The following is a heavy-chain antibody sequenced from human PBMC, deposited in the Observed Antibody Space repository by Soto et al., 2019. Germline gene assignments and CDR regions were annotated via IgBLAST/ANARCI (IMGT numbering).Heavy chain of an antibody. Sequence: ASVKVSCQASGYNFTSYGISWVRQAPGQGLEWMGWISAYNGNTNYAQKLQGRVTMTTDTSTSTAYMELRSLRSDDTAVYYCARDSDIVVPYYYYYMDVWGKGTTVTVSS. CDR2: ISAYNGNT. CDR3: ARDSDIVVPYYYYYMDV. V-gene: IGHV1-18*01. CDR1: GYNFTSYG. D-gene: IGHD2-15*01. J-gene: IGHJ6*03.